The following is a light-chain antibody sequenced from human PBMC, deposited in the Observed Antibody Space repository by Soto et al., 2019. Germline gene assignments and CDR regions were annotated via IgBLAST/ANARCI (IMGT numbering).Light chain of an antibody. Sequence: EIVLTQSPGTLSLSPGERATLSCRASQSVRNSYLAWYQQKPGQAPRLLIYGASGRATGIPDRFSGSGSGTDFTLTISRLEPEDFAVYYFQQYSISPYTFGQGTKLEI. V-gene: IGKV3-20*01. CDR2: GAS. J-gene: IGKJ2*01. CDR3: QQYSISPYT. CDR1: QSVRNSY.